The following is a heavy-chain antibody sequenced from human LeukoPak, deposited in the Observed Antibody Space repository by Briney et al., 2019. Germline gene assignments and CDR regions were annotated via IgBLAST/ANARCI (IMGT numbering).Heavy chain of an antibody. D-gene: IGHD1-26*01. Sequence: SETLSLTCAVYGGSFSGYYWSWIRQPPGKGLEWIGEINHSGSTNYNPSLKSRVAISVDTSKNQFSLKLSSVTAADTALYYCWSYYPPDFDYWGQGTLVTVSS. CDR2: INHSGST. J-gene: IGHJ4*02. CDR3: WSYYPPDFDY. V-gene: IGHV4-34*01. CDR1: GGSFSGYY.